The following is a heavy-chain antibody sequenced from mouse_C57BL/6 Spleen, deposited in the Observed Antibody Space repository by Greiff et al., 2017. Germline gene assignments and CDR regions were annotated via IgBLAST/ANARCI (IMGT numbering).Heavy chain of an antibody. Sequence: EVQLVESGEGLVKPGGSLKLSCAASGFTFSSYAMSWVRQTPEKRLEWVAYISSGGDYIYYADTVKGRFTISRDHARNTLYLQMSSLKSEDTAMYYCTRVGTGAWYFDVWGTGTTVTVSS. CDR1: GFTFSSYA. D-gene: IGHD4-1*01. CDR3: TRVGTGAWYFDV. V-gene: IGHV5-9-1*02. J-gene: IGHJ1*03. CDR2: ISSGGDYI.